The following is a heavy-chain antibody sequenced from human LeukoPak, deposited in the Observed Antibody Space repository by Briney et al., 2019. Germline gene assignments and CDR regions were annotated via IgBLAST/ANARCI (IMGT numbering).Heavy chain of an antibody. D-gene: IGHD5-12*01. V-gene: IGHV3-9*01. CDR2: ISWNSDTI. Sequence: GGSLRLSCAVSGFTFDDYAMHWVRLVPGKGLEWVSGISWNSDTIGYGDSVKGRFTISRDNAKNSLYLQMNSLRPEDTALYYCATNGGGDSGYGNFDYWGQGTLVTVSS. CDR1: GFTFDDYA. CDR3: ATNGGGDSGYGNFDY. J-gene: IGHJ4*02.